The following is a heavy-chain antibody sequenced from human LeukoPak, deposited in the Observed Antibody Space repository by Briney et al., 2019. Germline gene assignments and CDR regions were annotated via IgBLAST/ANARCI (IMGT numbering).Heavy chain of an antibody. J-gene: IGHJ4*02. CDR3: ARGLYYDFWSGYYTAFDY. CDR1: GFTFSSYA. D-gene: IGHD3-3*01. CDR2: ISSSSSTI. Sequence: PGGSLRLSCAASGFTFSSYAMHWVRQAPGKGLEWVSYISSSSSTIYYADSVKGRFTISRDNAKNSLYLQMNSLRAEDTAVYYCARGLYYDFWSGYYTAFDYWGQGTLVTVSS. V-gene: IGHV3-48*01.